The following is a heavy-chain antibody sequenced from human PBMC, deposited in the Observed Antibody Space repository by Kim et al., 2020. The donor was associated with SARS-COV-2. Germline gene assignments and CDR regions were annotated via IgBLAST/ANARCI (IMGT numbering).Heavy chain of an antibody. Sequence: GGSLRLSCAASGFTLSSFAIVWVRQAPGRGLEWVSTITGRGSVTYYRDSVKGRFTISRDSSKNTLFLQMNSLRGEDTAIYYCAKVERADYGASWYFDLWGRGTLVTVSS. V-gene: IGHV3-23*01. CDR2: ITGRGSVT. J-gene: IGHJ2*01. D-gene: IGHD4-17*01. CDR3: AKVERADYGASWYFDL. CDR1: GFTLSSFA.